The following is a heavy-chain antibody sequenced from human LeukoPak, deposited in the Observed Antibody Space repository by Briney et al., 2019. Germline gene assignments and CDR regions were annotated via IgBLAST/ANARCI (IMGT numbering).Heavy chain of an antibody. Sequence: GGSLRLSCAASGFTFSSYSMNWVRQAPGKGLEWVSSISSSSSYIYYADSVKGRFTISRDNAKNSLYLQMNSLRAEDTAVYYCARDRGSSSGRTALGYWGQGTLVTVSS. D-gene: IGHD6-6*01. CDR3: ARDRGSSSGRTALGY. CDR2: ISSSSSYI. V-gene: IGHV3-21*01. CDR1: GFTFSSYS. J-gene: IGHJ4*02.